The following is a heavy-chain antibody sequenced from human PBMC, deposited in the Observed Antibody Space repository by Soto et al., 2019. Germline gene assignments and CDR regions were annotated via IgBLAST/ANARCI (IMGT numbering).Heavy chain of an antibody. J-gene: IGHJ5*02. CDR3: ARDSIVGAIRYNWFDP. CDR2: ISSSSSTI. V-gene: IGHV3-48*02. Sequence: GGSLRLSCAASGFTFSSYSMNWVRQAPGKGLEWVSYISSSSSTIYYADSVKGRFTISRDNAKNSLYLQMNSLRDEDTAGYYCARDSIVGAIRYNWFDPWGQGTLVTVSS. CDR1: GFTFSSYS. D-gene: IGHD1-26*01.